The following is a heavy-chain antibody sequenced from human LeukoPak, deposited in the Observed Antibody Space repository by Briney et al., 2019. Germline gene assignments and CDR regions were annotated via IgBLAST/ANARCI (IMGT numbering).Heavy chain of an antibody. Sequence: PGGSLRLSCAASGFTLSNAYMSWVRQAPGEGLEWVGRIKNKTNGGTTDYAAPVKGRFTISRDDSKNTLYLQMNSLKTEDTAVYYCTTTIVGVTTWFDPWGQGTLVTVSS. CDR2: IKNKTNGGTT. V-gene: IGHV3-15*01. J-gene: IGHJ5*02. D-gene: IGHD1-26*01. CDR1: GFTLSNAY. CDR3: TTTIVGVTTWFDP.